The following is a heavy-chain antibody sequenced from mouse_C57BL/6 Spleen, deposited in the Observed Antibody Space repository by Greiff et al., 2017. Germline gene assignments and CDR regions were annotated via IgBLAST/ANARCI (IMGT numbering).Heavy chain of an antibody. D-gene: IGHD1-1*01. CDR2: INPSNGGT. CDR1: GYTFTSYW. V-gene: IGHV1-53*01. J-gene: IGHJ4*01. CDR3: ARGDYYYGSSYTYAMDY. Sequence: QVQLQQPGAELVKPGASVKMSCKASGYTFTSYWMHWVKQRPGQGLEWIVNINPSNGGTNYNETFKSKAILPVEKSSSTAYMQLSSLTSEDSAVYYCARGDYYYGSSYTYAMDYWGQGTSVTVSS.